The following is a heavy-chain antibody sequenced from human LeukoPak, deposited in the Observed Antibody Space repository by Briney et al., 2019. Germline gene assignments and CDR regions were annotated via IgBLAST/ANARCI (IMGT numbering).Heavy chain of an antibody. CDR3: ARQYNKSPFALDY. CDR1: GFTFSSYG. D-gene: IGHD1-1*01. V-gene: IGHV3-33*01. CDR2: IWYDGSNK. Sequence: GGSLRLSCAASGFTFSSYGMHWVRQAPGKGLEWVAVIWYDGSNKYYADSVKGRFTISRDNSKNTLYLQMNSLRAEDTAVYYCARQYNKSPFALDYWGQGTLVTVSS. J-gene: IGHJ4*02.